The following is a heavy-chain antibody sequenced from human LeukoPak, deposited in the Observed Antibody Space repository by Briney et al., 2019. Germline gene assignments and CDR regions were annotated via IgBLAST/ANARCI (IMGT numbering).Heavy chain of an antibody. CDR2: MNPNSGNT. D-gene: IGHD5-18*01. CDR3: ATGRGYSYGSIGY. J-gene: IGHJ4*02. V-gene: IGHV1-8*02. Sequence: ASVTVSCKASGYTFTGYYLHWVRQAPEQGLEWMGWMNPNSGNTGYAQKFQGRVTMTRNTSISTAYMELSSLRSEDTAVYYCATGRGYSYGSIGYWGQGTLVTVSS. CDR1: GYTFTGYY.